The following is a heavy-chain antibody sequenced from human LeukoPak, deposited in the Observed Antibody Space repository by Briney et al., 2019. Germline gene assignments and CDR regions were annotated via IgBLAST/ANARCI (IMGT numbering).Heavy chain of an antibody. D-gene: IGHD6-13*01. CDR3: AKGGYSNSPGYMDV. CDR2: ISWNSGSR. CDR1: GFTFDDYG. J-gene: IGHJ6*03. Sequence: GGSLRLSCAASGFTFDDYGMHWVRQAPGKGLEWVSGISWNSGSRAYADSVKGRFTISRDNVKNSLYLQMDSLRAEDMALYYCAKGGYSNSPGYMDVWGKGTTVTVSS. V-gene: IGHV3-9*03.